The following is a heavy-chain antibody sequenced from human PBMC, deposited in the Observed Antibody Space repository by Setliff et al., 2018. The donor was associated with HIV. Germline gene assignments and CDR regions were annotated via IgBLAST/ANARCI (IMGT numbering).Heavy chain of an antibody. D-gene: IGHD2-15*01. CDR2: ISSSGTTI. V-gene: IGHV3-11*04. Sequence: GGSLRLSCTASGFTFSDYYMSWIRQSPGKGLEWISYISSSGTTIYYADSVKGRFTISRDNAKNSLYLEMNSLRAEETAVYYCARDLRSSHGSPNYFDYWGRGTLVTVSS. CDR3: ARDLRSSHGSPNYFDY. J-gene: IGHJ4*02. CDR1: GFTFSDYY.